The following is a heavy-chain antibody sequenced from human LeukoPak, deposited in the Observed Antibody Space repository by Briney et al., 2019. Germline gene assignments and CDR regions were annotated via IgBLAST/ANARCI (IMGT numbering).Heavy chain of an antibody. Sequence: GGSLRLSCAASEFTFSSYEMYWVRQAPGKGLEWVSYISSSGSTIYYADSVKGRFTISRDNAKNSLYLQMNSLRAEDTAVYYCARANDYYYYMDVWGKGTTVTVSS. CDR3: ARANDYYYYMDV. CDR2: ISSSGSTI. CDR1: EFTFSSYE. D-gene: IGHD1-1*01. J-gene: IGHJ6*03. V-gene: IGHV3-48*03.